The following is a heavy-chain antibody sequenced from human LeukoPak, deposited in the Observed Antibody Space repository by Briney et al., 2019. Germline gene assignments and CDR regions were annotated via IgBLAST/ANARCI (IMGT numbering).Heavy chain of an antibody. CDR1: GFTFSGSA. CDR3: TRHKESRGFYFGSGSSPGMDV. J-gene: IGHJ6*02. Sequence: PGGSLRLSCAASGFTFSGSAIHWVRQAPGKWLEWVGRIRSKANTYATAYAASVKGRFTISRDDSRNTAYLHMNGLKTEDTAVYYCTRHKESRGFYFGSGSSPGMDVWGQGTTVTVSS. CDR2: IRSKANTYAT. V-gene: IGHV3-73*01. D-gene: IGHD3-10*01.